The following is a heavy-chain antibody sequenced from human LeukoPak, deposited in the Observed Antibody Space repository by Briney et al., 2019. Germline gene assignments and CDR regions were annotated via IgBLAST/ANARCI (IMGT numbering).Heavy chain of an antibody. CDR1: GFTFSNYP. D-gene: IGHD6-13*01. J-gene: IGHJ4*02. V-gene: IGHV3-23*01. Sequence: QSGGSLRLSCAASGFTFSNYPVTWPPQAPGKGLEGVSRLRASGGATFYADSVKGRFTISRDNTKNTLYPQKNSQRAEHADLYYCAKRGHSSGWSFYYFDSWGQGTLVSVSS. CDR2: LRASGGAT. CDR3: AKRGHSSGWSFYYFDS.